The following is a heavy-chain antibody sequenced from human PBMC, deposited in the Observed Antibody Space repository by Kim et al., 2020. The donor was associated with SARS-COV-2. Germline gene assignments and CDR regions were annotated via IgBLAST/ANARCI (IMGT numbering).Heavy chain of an antibody. CDR2: IYYTGNT. Sequence: SETLSLTCTVSGGSVSRYYWSWIRQPPGKGLEWIGYIYYTGNTNYNPSLKSRVTISIDTSENQFSLKLSSVTAADSAMYYCARHEAYGSGSYSPFYFDSWGRGTLVTVSS. J-gene: IGHJ4*02. CDR1: GGSVSRYY. D-gene: IGHD3-10*01. CDR3: ARHEAYGSGSYSPFYFDS. V-gene: IGHV4-59*08.